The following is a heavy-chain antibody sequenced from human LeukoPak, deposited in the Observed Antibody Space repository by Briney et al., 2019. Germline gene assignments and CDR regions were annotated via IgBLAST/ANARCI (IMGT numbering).Heavy chain of an antibody. CDR1: GFTFSNYG. CDR3: AKAGIGVVGYFDY. J-gene: IGHJ4*02. V-gene: IGHV3-23*01. D-gene: IGHD6-19*01. CDR2: IRGSGGGT. Sequence: GGSLRLSCVASGFTFSNYGMHWVRQAPGKGLEWVSAIRGSGGGTYYADSVKGRFTISRDNSKNTLYLQMNSLRDEDTALYYCAKAGIGVVGYFDYWGQGTLVTVSS.